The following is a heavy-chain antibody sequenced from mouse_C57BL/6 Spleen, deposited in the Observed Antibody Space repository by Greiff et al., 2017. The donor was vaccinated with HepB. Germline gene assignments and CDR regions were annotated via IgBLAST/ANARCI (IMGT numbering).Heavy chain of an antibody. CDR1: GYTFTSYW. Sequence: VQLQQSGAELVKPGASVKLSCKASGYTFTSYWMHWVKQRPGQGLEWIGMIHPNSGSTNYNEKFKSKATLTVDKSSSTAYMQLSSLTSEDSAVYYCAREARITTVDYWGQGTTLTVSS. D-gene: IGHD1-1*01. CDR2: IHPNSGST. V-gene: IGHV1-64*01. J-gene: IGHJ2*01. CDR3: AREARITTVDY.